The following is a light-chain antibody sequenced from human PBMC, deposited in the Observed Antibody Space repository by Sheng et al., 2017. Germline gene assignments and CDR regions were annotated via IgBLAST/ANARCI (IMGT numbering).Light chain of an antibody. CDR3: AAWDDSLNGVV. CDR1: SSNIGNNA. J-gene: IGLJ2*01. V-gene: IGLV1-36*01. Sequence: QSALTQPPSVSEAPRQRVTISCSGSSSNIGNNAVNWYQKVPGKAPKLLIYSDDLVPSGVSDRFSGSKSGTSASLAISGLQSEDEADYYCAAWDDSLNGVVFGGGTKLTVL. CDR2: SDD.